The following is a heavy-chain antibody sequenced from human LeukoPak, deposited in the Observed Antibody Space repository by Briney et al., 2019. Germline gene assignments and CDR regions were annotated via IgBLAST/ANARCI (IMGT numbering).Heavy chain of an antibody. CDR3: ARAIDYCSSTSCYYFDY. Sequence: PGGSLRLSCAASGFTFSSYSMNWVRQAPGKGLELVSSISSSSSYIYYADSVKGRFTISRDNAKNSLYLQMNSLRAEDTAVYYCARAIDYCSSTSCYYFDYWGQGTLVTVSS. CDR2: ISSSSSYI. CDR1: GFTFSSYS. V-gene: IGHV3-21*01. J-gene: IGHJ4*02. D-gene: IGHD2-2*01.